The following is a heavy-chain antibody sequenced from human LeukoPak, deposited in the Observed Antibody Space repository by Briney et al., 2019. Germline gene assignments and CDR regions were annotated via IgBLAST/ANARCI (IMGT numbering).Heavy chain of an antibody. J-gene: IGHJ4*02. CDR1: GFTFSSYE. CDR3: ARDHHGTSFDY. Sequence: GGSLRLSCAASGFTFSSYEMNWVRQAPGKGLEWVSYISSSGSTIYYADSVKGRFTISRDNAKNSLYLQMNSLRAEDTAVYYCARDHHGTSFDYWGQGTLVTVSS. CDR2: ISSSGSTI. D-gene: IGHD1-14*01. V-gene: IGHV3-48*03.